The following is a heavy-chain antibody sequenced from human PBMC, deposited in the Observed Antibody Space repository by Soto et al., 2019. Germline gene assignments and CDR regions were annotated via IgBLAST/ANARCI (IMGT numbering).Heavy chain of an antibody. CDR2: IDPSDSYT. CDR1: GDTFTIYW. Sequence: GETLKISCKGSGDTFTIYWITWVRQMPGKGLEWMARIDPSDSYTNYSPSFQGHVTISVDKSINTAYLQWSGLKASDTAMYFCARNSYSSRWGFFDYWGQGSMVTVSS. CDR3: ARNSYSSRWGFFDY. V-gene: IGHV5-10-1*01. D-gene: IGHD6-13*01. J-gene: IGHJ4*02.